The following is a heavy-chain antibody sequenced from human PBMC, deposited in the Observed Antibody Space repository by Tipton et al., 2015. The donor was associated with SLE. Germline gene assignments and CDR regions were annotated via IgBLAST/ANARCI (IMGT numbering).Heavy chain of an antibody. CDR2: ITWNSGDI. D-gene: IGHD6-13*01. Sequence: SLRLSCSASGFAFDDYAMHWVRQVPGKGLEWVSGITWNSGDIGYADSVKGRFTISRDNAKNSLYLQMNSLRAEDTAVYYCARRSSSNWYFRHWGQGTLVTVSS. CDR3: ARRSSSNWYFRH. J-gene: IGHJ1*01. V-gene: IGHV3-9*01. CDR1: GFAFDDYA.